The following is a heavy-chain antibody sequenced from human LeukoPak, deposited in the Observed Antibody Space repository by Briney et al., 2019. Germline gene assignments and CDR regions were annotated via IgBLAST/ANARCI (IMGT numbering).Heavy chain of an antibody. J-gene: IGHJ4*02. V-gene: IGHV3-30*02. CDR1: GFTFSSYG. Sequence: GGSLRLSCAASGFTFSSYGMHWVRQAPGKGLEWVAFIRYDGSNKYYADSVKGRFTISRDNSKSTLYLQMNSLRAEDTAVYYCAGTHYDFWSGYPDYWGQGTLVTVSS. CDR2: IRYDGSNK. CDR3: AGTHYDFWSGYPDY. D-gene: IGHD3-3*01.